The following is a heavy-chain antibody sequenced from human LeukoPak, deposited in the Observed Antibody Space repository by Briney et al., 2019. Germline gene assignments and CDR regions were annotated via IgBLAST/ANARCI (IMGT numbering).Heavy chain of an antibody. Sequence: GASVKASCKASGYTFTSYDINWVRQATGQGLEWLGWMNPNRGNTGYAQKFQGRVTMTGNTSISTAYIELSSLRSEDTAVYYCARGLGELWLPVPTRPYGMDVWGQGTTVTVSS. CDR1: GYTFTSYD. CDR3: ARGLGELWLPVPTRPYGMDV. J-gene: IGHJ6*02. D-gene: IGHD5-18*01. V-gene: IGHV1-8*01. CDR2: MNPNRGNT.